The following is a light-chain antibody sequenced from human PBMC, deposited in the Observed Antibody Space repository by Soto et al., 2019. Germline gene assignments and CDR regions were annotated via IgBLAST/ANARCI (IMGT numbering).Light chain of an antibody. CDR3: SSYTSDTTRDVV. J-gene: IGLJ2*01. CDR1: SSDVGGYNY. V-gene: IGLV2-14*01. CDR2: DVY. Sequence: QSVLTQPASVSGSPGQSITISCTGTSSDVGGYNYVSWYQQHPGEAPKLMIYDVYNRPSGVSYRFSGSTSGNTASLTISGLQAEDEADYYCSSYTSDTTRDVVFGGGTKVTVL.